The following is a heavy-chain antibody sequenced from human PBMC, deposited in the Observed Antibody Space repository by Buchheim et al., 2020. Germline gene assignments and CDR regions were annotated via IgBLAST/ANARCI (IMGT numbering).Heavy chain of an antibody. D-gene: IGHD3-10*01. J-gene: IGHJ6*02. CDR2: IWYDGSNK. V-gene: IGHV3-33*01. CDR3: ARDRAVSTMVRGVTYGMDV. CDR1: GFTFSSYG. Sequence: QVQLVESGGGVVQPGRSLRLSCAASGFTFSSYGMHWVRQAPGKGLEWVAVIWYDGSNKYYADSVKGRFTISRDNSTNTLYLQMNSLRAEDTAVYYCARDRAVSTMVRGVTYGMDVWGQGTT.